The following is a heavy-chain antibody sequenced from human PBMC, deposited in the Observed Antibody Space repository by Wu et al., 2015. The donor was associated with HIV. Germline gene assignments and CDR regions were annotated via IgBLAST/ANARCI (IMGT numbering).Heavy chain of an antibody. D-gene: IGHD2-15*01. Sequence: QVQLVQSGAEVKKPGASLKISCKTSGDTFPNYYMHWVRQAPGQGLEWMGVINPSGSATRYAQKFQGRVTMTRDTSTTTDFLEVSSLKSEDTAVYYCARDRPAGPNVVDGLDVWGQGTTVTVSS. CDR3: ARDRPAGPNVVDGLDV. V-gene: IGHV1-46*01. J-gene: IGHJ6*02. CDR2: INPSGSAT. CDR1: GDTFPNYY.